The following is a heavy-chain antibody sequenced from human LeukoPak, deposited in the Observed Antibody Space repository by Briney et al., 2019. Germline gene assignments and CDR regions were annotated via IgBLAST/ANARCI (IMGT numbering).Heavy chain of an antibody. CDR1: GYTFTSYG. CDR3: ARDPGGSSGYCSDYFDY. J-gene: IGHJ4*02. Sequence: ASVKVSCKASGYTFTSYGISWVRQAPGQGLERMGWISAYNGNTNYAQKLQGRVTMTTDTSTSTAYMELRSLRSDDTAVYYCARDPGGSSGYCSDYFDYWGQGTLVTVSS. V-gene: IGHV1-18*01. D-gene: IGHD3-22*01. CDR2: ISAYNGNT.